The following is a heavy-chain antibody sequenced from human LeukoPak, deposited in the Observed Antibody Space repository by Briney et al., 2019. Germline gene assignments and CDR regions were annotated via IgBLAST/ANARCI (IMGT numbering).Heavy chain of an antibody. CDR2: IYYTGST. D-gene: IGHD3-22*01. J-gene: IGHJ4*02. CDR3: ATSYYYDTSGYPI. CDR1: GVSVGSSSYY. Sequence: PSETLSLTCTVSGVSVGSSSYYWTWIRQPPGKGLEWIGYIYYTGSTNYNPSLEGRVTISVDTSKNQFSLKLSSVTAADTAVYYCATSYYYDTSGYPIWGQGTLVTVSS. V-gene: IGHV4-61*01.